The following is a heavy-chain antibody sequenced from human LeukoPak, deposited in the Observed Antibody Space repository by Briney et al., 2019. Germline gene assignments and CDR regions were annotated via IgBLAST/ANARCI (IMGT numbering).Heavy chain of an antibody. V-gene: IGHV3-9*01. D-gene: IGHD6-19*01. Sequence: GRSLRLSCAASGFTFDNYAMHWVRQAPGKGLEWLSIISWNSGYIGYADSVKGRFTISRDNAKKSLDLQMNSLRAEETAFYYCAKVRGTYSSGYFFDYWGQGTLVTVSS. CDR2: ISWNSGYI. CDR3: AKVRGTYSSGYFFDY. CDR1: GFTFDNYA. J-gene: IGHJ4*02.